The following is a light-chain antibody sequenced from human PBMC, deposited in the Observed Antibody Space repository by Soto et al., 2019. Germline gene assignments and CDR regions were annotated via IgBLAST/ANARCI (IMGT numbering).Light chain of an antibody. CDR3: QQHSHWPPWT. V-gene: IGKV3-11*01. J-gene: IGKJ1*01. CDR2: GAS. CDR1: QNVRTF. Sequence: EVVLTQSPATLSLSPEERATLSCRASQNVRTFLDWYQQKPGQAPRLLIYGASNRATGIPARFSGSGSGTDFTLTISSLEPEDFAVYYCQQHSHWPPWTFGQGTRVEIQ.